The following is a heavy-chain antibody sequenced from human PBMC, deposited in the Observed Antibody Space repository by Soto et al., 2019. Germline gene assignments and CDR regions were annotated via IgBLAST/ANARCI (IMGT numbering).Heavy chain of an antibody. CDR1: GYKFTSYG. Sequence: QGQLVQSGAEVKKPGASVKVPCKTSGYKFTSYGSSWVRQAPGQGLEWMGWISAYNGNTNYAQKFQDRVTMTTDTSKSTAYMELLSLRSDETAVYYCARDRLSPNFGMDIWGQGTTVTVSS. V-gene: IGHV1-18*01. CDR2: ISAYNGNT. D-gene: IGHD7-27*01. J-gene: IGHJ6*02. CDR3: ARDRLSPNFGMDI.